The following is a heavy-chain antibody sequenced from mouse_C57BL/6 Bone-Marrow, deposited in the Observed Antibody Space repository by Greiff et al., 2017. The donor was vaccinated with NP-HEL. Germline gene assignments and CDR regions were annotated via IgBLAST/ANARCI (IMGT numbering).Heavy chain of an antibody. CDR3: ARKRDGFAY. CDR2: IDPSDSYT. V-gene: IGHV1-59*01. D-gene: IGHD3-3*01. CDR1: GYTFTSYW. Sequence: VQLQQPGAELVRPGTSVKLSCKASGYTFTSYWMHWVKQRPGQGLEWIGVIDPSDSYTNYNQKFKGKATLTVDTSSSTAYMQLSSLTSEDSAVYYCARKRDGFAYWGQGTLVTVSA. J-gene: IGHJ3*01.